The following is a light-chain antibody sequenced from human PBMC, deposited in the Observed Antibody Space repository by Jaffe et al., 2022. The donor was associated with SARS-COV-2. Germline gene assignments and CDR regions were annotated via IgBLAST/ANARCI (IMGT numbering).Light chain of an antibody. CDR2: LGS. CDR3: MQVLQIPFT. J-gene: IGKJ3*01. V-gene: IGKV2-28*01. Sequence: IVMTQSPLSLPVTPGEPASISCRSSQSLLHSNGYNFLSWYLQKPGQSPQLLIYLGSNRASGVPDRFSGSGSGTDFTLKISRVVAEDVGVYYCMQVLQIPFTFGPGTKVDIK. CDR1: QSLLHSNGYNF.